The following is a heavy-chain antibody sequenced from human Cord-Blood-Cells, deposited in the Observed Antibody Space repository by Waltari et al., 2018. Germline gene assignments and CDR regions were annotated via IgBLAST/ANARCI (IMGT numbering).Heavy chain of an antibody. D-gene: IGHD3-3*01. CDR1: GYTFTRYD. Sequence: QVQLVQSGAAVKKPGASVKVSCKASGYTFTRYDINWVRPATGQGLEWMGWMNPNSGNTGYAQKFQGRVTITRNTSISTAYMELSSLRSEDTAVYYCARGRYDFWSGYYDAFDIWGQGTMVTVSS. J-gene: IGHJ3*02. CDR3: ARGRYDFWSGYYDAFDI. V-gene: IGHV1-8*03. CDR2: MNPNSGNT.